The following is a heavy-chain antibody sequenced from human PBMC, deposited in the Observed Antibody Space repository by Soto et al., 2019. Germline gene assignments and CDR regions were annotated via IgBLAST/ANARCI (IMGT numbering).Heavy chain of an antibody. CDR2: ISDSGHYI. V-gene: IGHV3-21*01. CDR3: ARSGLALPYSASHWFDP. CDR1: GFTFSTYG. J-gene: IGHJ5*02. D-gene: IGHD3-22*01. Sequence: EVQLVESGGGLVKPGGSLRLSCAASGFTFSTYGMNWVRQAPGKGLEWLSSISDSGHYIYYAGSVKGRFTISRDNAKNSLFLQMNSLRGEDTAVYYCARSGLALPYSASHWFDPWGHGTLVTVSS.